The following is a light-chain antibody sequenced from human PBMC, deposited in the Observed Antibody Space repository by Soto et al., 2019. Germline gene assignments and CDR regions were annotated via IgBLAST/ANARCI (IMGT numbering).Light chain of an antibody. CDR2: AAS. V-gene: IGKV1-39*01. CDR1: QSISRY. Sequence: DIQMTQSPSSLSATVGDRVTITCRASQSISRYLNWYQHKPGQAPKLLIYAASSLQRGVPSRFSGSGSGTDFTLTISSLQLEDFATYHCQQCYSTPYSFGQGTKLEIK. J-gene: IGKJ2*01. CDR3: QQCYSTPYS.